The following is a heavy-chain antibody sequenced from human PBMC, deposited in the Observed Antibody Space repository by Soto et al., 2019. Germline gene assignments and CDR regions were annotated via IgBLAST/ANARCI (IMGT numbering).Heavy chain of an antibody. CDR3: ANCPGWYRHDV. CDR2: TLHSGST. CDR1: GDSISSSKW. J-gene: IGHJ3*01. V-gene: IGHV4-4*02. Sequence: QVQLQESGPGLVKPSGTLSLTCAVSGDSISSSKWWTWVRQPPGKGLEWIGDTLHSGSTNYNPSRRTRIIISVDKSTSQFSLELTSVTAADTPVYFCANCPGWYRHDVWGQGTLVIVSP. D-gene: IGHD6-19*01.